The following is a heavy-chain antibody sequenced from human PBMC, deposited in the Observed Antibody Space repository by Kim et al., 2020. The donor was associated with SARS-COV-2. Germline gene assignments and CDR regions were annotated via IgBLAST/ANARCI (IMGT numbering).Heavy chain of an antibody. J-gene: IGHJ5*02. CDR3: AREGDWNYANWFDP. V-gene: IGHV4-4*07. Sequence: YNPSLESRVDMSVDTSKNQFSLRLTTVSAADTAVDYCAREGDWNYANWFDPWGQGALVTVSS. D-gene: IGHD1-7*01.